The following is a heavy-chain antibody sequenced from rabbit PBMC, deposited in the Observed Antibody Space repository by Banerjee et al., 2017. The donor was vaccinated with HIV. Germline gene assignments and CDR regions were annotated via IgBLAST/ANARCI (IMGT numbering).Heavy chain of an antibody. CDR2: IYAGSSGST. CDR1: GFSFSSSYW. V-gene: IGHV1S45*01. CDR3: ARRLYGSGNYINL. J-gene: IGHJ4*01. Sequence: QEQLVESGGDLVKPEGSLTLTCTASGFSFSSSYWMCWVRQAPGKGLEWIACIYAGSSGSTYYASWAKGRFTISKTSSTTVTLQMTSLTAADTATYFCARRLYGSGNYINLWGQGTLVTVS. D-gene: IGHD1-1*01.